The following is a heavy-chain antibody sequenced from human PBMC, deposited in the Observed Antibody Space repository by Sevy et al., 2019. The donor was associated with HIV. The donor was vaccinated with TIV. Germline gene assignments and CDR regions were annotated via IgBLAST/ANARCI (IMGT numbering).Heavy chain of an antibody. CDR1: GYTLTELS. D-gene: IGHD6-13*01. Sequence: ASVKVSCKVSGYTLTELSMHWVRQAPGKGLEWMGGFDPEDGETIYAQKFQGRVTMTTDTSTSTAYMELRSLRSDDTAVYYCARGSSSWPLDAFDIWGQGTMVTVSS. J-gene: IGHJ3*02. CDR2: FDPEDGET. V-gene: IGHV1-24*01. CDR3: ARGSSSWPLDAFDI.